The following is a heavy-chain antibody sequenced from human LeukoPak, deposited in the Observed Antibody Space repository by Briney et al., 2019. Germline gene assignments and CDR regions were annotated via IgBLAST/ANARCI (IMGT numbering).Heavy chain of an antibody. Sequence: GASVKLSCKASGYTFTTYGITWVPQAPGQGLKGMGWISGDNDSANYAQKLQGRVTMTTDTSTSTAYMELRSLKSDDTAVYYCARDGFTTGSHDAFNIWGQGTMVSVSS. J-gene: IGHJ3*02. CDR3: ARDGFTTGSHDAFNI. V-gene: IGHV1-18*01. D-gene: IGHD2-8*01. CDR1: GYTFTTYG. CDR2: ISGDNDSA.